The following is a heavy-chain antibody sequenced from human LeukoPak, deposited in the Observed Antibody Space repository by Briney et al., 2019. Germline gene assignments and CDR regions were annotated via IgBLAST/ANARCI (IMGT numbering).Heavy chain of an antibody. D-gene: IGHD3-10*01. CDR3: ANEWLHVSGSYKANN. CDR1: GFTFSSYW. J-gene: IGHJ4*02. CDR2: INSDGSST. Sequence: PGGSLRLSCAASGFTFSSYWMHWVRQVPGKGLVWVSRINSDGSSTSYADSVKGRFTISRDNAKNTLYVQMNSLRTEDTAVYYCANEWLHVSGSYKANNWGQGTLVTVSP. V-gene: IGHV3-74*01.